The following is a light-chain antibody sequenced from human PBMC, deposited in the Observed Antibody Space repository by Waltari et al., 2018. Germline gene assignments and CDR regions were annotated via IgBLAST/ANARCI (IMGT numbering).Light chain of an antibody. Sequence: QSALTQPASVSGSPGQSITISCTGTSTDIGAYDFVSWYQQHPGKAPKLLIYEVSERPSGISYRFSASKSGNTASLTISGLQAEDDATYYYSSYTTITTQVFGGGTKLTVL. CDR2: EVS. V-gene: IGLV2-14*01. CDR1: STDIGAYDF. CDR3: SSYTTITTQV. J-gene: IGLJ2*01.